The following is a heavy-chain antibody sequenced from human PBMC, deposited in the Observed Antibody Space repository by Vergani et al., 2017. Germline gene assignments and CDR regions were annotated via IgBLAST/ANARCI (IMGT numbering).Heavy chain of an antibody. Sequence: EVQLLESGGGLVQPGGSLRLSCAASGFTFSSYAMSWVRQAPGKGLEWVSAISGSGGSTYYADSVKGRFTISRDNSKNTLYLQMNSLRAEDTAVYYSAKGGEYYDFWSGSDWGQGSLVCVSS. CDR3: AKGGEYYDFWSGSD. CDR2: ISGSGGST. J-gene: IGHJ4*02. D-gene: IGHD3-3*01. V-gene: IGHV3-23*01. CDR1: GFTFSSYA.